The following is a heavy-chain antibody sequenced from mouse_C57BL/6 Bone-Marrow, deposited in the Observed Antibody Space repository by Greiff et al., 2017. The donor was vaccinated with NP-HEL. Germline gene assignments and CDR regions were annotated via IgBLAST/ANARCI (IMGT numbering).Heavy chain of an antibody. Sequence: EVQLVESVAELVRPGASVKLSCTASGFNIKNTYMHWVKQRPEQGLEWIGRIDPANGNTKYAPKFQGKATITADTSSNTAYLQLSSLTSEDTAIYYCARPYSKDYYAMDYWGQGTSVTVSS. J-gene: IGHJ4*01. V-gene: IGHV14-3*01. CDR3: ARPYSKDYYAMDY. D-gene: IGHD2-5*01. CDR2: IDPANGNT. CDR1: GFNIKNTY.